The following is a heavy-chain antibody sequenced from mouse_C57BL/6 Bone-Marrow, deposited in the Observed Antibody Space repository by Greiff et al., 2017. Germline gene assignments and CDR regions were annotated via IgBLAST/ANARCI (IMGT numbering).Heavy chain of an antibody. J-gene: IGHJ3*01. V-gene: IGHV1-59*01. CDR1: GYTFTSYW. D-gene: IGHD1-1*01. CDR3: ARGKLYCGSPAWFAY. CDR2: IDPSDSYT. Sequence: QVQLQQPGAELVRPGTSVKLSCKASGYTFTSYWMPWVKQRPGQGLEWIGVIDPSDSYTNYNQKFKGKATLTVDTSSSTDYMQLSSLTYEDCAVYDCARGKLYCGSPAWFAYWGQGTLVTVSA.